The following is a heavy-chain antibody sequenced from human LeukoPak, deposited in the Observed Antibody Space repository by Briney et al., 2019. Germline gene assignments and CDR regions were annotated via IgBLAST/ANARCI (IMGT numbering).Heavy chain of an antibody. CDR3: ARDQIRFDP. V-gene: IGHV3-66*01. J-gene: IGHJ5*02. CDR1: GFTFSSYG. Sequence: GGSLRLSCAASGFTFSSYGMHWVRQAPGKGLEWVSVIYSGGSTYYADSVKGRFTISRDNSKNTLYLQMNSLRAEDTAVYYCARDQIRFDPWGQGTLVTVSS. CDR2: IYSGGST.